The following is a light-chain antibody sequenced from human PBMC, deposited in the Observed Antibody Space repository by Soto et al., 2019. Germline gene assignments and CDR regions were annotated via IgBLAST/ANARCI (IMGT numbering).Light chain of an antibody. CDR2: VNGDGSH. CDR1: SGHNNYA. J-gene: IGLJ3*02. CDR3: QTWDTGIRV. V-gene: IGLV4-69*01. Sequence: QPVLTQSPSASASLGASVKLTCTLSSGHNNYAIAWHQQQPEKGPRYLMKVNGDGSHTKGDGIPDRFSGSTSGAERYLTISSLQSEDEADYYCQTWDTGIRVFGGGTKVTVL.